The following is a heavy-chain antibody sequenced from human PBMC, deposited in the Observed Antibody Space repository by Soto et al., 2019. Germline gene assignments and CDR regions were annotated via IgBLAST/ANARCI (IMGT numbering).Heavy chain of an antibody. V-gene: IGHV1-69*13. CDR3: ARGVVPSTMWVGPGVYHFDY. Sequence: SSVKVSCNASGGTFSDYAVSWVRQAPGQGLAWVGGIIPLFASTNYAQKFQGRVTITADESTGTASMELSGLRSDDTAVYYCARGVVPSTMWVGPGVYHFDYWGHGTLVTVSS. CDR1: GGTFSDYA. CDR2: IIPLFAST. D-gene: IGHD3-10*02. J-gene: IGHJ4*01.